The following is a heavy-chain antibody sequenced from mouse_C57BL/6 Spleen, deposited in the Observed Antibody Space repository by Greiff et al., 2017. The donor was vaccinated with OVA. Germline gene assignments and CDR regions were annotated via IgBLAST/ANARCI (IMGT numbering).Heavy chain of an antibody. V-gene: IGHV1-26*01. D-gene: IGHD2-3*01. CDR3: ARDDGYSFAY. CDR1: GYTFTDYY. Sequence: EVKLQQSGPELVKPGASVKISCKASGYTFTDYYMNWVKQSHGKSLEWIGDINPNNGGTSYNQKFKGKATLTVDKSSSTAYMELRSLTSEDSAVYYCARDDGYSFAYWGQGTLVTVSA. CDR2: INPNNGGT. J-gene: IGHJ3*01.